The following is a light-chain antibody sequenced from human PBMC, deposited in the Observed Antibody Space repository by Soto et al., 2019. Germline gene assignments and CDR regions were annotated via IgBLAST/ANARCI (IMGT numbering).Light chain of an antibody. CDR1: QSISTR. V-gene: IGKV1-5*01. J-gene: IGKJ2*01. Sequence: DIQMTQSPYTLSASEVDRVTITCRASQSISTRLAWYQQKPGKAPNLLIYDVSSLESGVPSRFSGGGSGTEFTLTISSLQPDDFAPYYSQQYNSYPRTFGQGTKLEIK. CDR2: DVS. CDR3: QQYNSYPRT.